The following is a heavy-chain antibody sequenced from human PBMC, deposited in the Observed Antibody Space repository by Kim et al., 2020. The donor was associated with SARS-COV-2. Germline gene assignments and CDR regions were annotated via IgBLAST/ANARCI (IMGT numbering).Heavy chain of an antibody. V-gene: IGHV4-34*01. D-gene: IGHD6-13*01. Sequence: SETLSLTCAVYGGSFSGYYWSWIRQPPGKGLEWIGEINHSGSTNYNPSLKSRVTISVDTSKNQFSLKLSSVTAADTAVYYCARGALDTRYSSSWPEYFQHWGQGTLVTVSS. CDR2: INHSGST. J-gene: IGHJ1*01. CDR3: ARGALDTRYSSSWPEYFQH. CDR1: GGSFSGYY.